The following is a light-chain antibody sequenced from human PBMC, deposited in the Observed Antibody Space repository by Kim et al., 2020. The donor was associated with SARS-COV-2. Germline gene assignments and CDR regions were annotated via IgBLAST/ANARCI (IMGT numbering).Light chain of an antibody. Sequence: SAPVGDRIIITCRARQNVGNWVGWYQQKPGKAPNLLLYDASSLESGVPSRFSGSGSGTEFTLTISSLQADDFATYYCQQYGTYWTFGQGTKVDIK. CDR3: QQYGTYWT. CDR1: QNVGNW. CDR2: DAS. J-gene: IGKJ1*01. V-gene: IGKV1-5*01.